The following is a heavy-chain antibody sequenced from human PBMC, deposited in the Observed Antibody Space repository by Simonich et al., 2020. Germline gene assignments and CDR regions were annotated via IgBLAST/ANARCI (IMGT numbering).Heavy chain of an antibody. Sequence: HVQLVQSGAEVKKPGASVQVSCKASGYTFTGDYMHWVRQAPGQGLDWVGWNNPNSGGTNYAQKFQGRVTMTRDTSISTAYMELSRLRSDDTAVYYCARSHIAAAGTGYFQHWGQGTLVTVSS. D-gene: IGHD6-13*01. CDR1: GYTFTGDY. J-gene: IGHJ1*01. CDR2: NNPNSGGT. CDR3: ARSHIAAAGTGYFQH. V-gene: IGHV1-2*02.